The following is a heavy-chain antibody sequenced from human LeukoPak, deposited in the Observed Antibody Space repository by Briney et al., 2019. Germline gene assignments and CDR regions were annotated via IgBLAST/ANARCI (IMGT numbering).Heavy chain of an antibody. CDR3: ARGPRYYDILTGYSNWFDP. D-gene: IGHD3-9*01. J-gene: IGHJ5*02. V-gene: IGHV4-39*01. CDR2: IYYSGST. Sequence: PSETLSLTCTVSGGSISSSSYYWGWIRQPPGKGLEWIGSIYYSGSTYYNPSLKSRVTISVDTSKNQFSLKLSSVTAADTAVYYCARGPRYYDILTGYSNWFDPWGQGTLVTVSS. CDR1: GGSISSSSYY.